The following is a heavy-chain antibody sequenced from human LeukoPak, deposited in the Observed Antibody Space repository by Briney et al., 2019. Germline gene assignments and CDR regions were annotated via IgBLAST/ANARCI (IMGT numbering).Heavy chain of an antibody. V-gene: IGHV1-69*13. CDR3: ATRLWFGEVNYYYYGMDV. CDR2: IIPIFGTA. J-gene: IGHJ6*02. CDR1: GGTFISYA. Sequence: ASVKVSCKASGGTFISYAISWVRQAPGQGLEWMGGIIPIFGTANYAQKFQGRVTITADESTSTAYMELSSLRSEDTAVYYCATRLWFGEVNYYYYGMDVWGQGTTVTVSS. D-gene: IGHD3-10*01.